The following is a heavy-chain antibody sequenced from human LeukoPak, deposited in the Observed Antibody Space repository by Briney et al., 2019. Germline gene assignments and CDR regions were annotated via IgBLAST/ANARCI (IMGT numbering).Heavy chain of an antibody. J-gene: IGHJ4*02. D-gene: IGHD4-11*01. CDR2: ISGSGANT. CDR1: GFTFSNYG. V-gene: IGHV3-23*01. CDR3: AKAKSYYSNYDY. Sequence: GGSLRLSCAASGFTFSNYGMSWVRQAPGKGLEWVSVISGSGANTYYADSVKDRFTISRDNSKNTLYLQVNSLRAEDTAVYYCAKAKSYYSNYDYWGQGTLVTVSS.